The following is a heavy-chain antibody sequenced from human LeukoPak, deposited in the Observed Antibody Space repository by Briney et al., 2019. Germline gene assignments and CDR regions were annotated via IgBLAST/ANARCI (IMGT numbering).Heavy chain of an antibody. J-gene: IGHJ4*02. CDR2: INHSGST. CDR3: ARGLLYYYDSSGYNY. CDR1: GGSFSGYY. D-gene: IGHD3-22*01. Sequence: SETLSLTCAVYGGSFSGYYWSWIRQPPGKGLEWIGEINHSGSTNYHTSLKSRVTISVDTSKNQFSLKLSSVTAADTAVYYCARGLLYYYDSSGYNYWGQGTLVTVSS. V-gene: IGHV4-34*01.